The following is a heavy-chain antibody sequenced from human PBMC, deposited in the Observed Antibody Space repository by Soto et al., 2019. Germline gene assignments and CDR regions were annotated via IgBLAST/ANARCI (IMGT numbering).Heavy chain of an antibody. CDR3: AKDGGYSSGFDAFDI. CDR1: GFTFSSYA. D-gene: IGHD6-19*01. V-gene: IGHV3-23*01. CDR2: FSAGGVST. Sequence: EVQLLESGGGLVQPGGSLRLSCAASGFTFSSYAMNWVRQAPGKGLEWVSVFSAGGVSTYYADSVKGRFTISRDNSKNTQYLHMNSLRAEDTAVYYCAKDGGYSSGFDAFDIWGQGTMVTVSS. J-gene: IGHJ3*02.